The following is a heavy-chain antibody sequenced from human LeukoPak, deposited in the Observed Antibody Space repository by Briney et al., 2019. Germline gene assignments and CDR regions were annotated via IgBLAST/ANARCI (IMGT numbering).Heavy chain of an antibody. CDR3: ARDLAVAD. CDR2: ISSSSSYI. D-gene: IGHD6-19*01. CDR1: GFTFSRHN. Sequence: PGGSLRLSCAASGFTFSRHNMNWVRQAPGKGLEWVSSISSSSSYIYYADSVKGRFTISRDNAKNSLYLQLNSLRAEDTAVYYCARDLAVADWGQGTLVTVSS. V-gene: IGHV3-21*04. J-gene: IGHJ4*02.